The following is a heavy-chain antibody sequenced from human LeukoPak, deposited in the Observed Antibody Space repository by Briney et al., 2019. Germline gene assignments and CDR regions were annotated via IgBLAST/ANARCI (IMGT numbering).Heavy chain of an antibody. D-gene: IGHD3-9*01. CDR1: GYTFTSYY. Sequence: GASVKVSCKASGYTFTSYYMHWVRQAPGQGLEWMGIINPSGGSTSYAQKFQGRVTMTRDMSTSTVYMELSSLRSEDTAVYYCARDWVSRYFDWLDTPGAFDIWGQGTMVTVSS. CDR2: INPSGGST. CDR3: ARDWVSRYFDWLDTPGAFDI. V-gene: IGHV1-46*01. J-gene: IGHJ3*02.